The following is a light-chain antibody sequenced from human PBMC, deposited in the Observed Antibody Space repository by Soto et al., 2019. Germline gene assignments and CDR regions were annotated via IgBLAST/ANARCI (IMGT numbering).Light chain of an antibody. J-gene: IGKJ2*01. CDR1: QGISSW. Sequence: DIQMTQSPSSVSASVGDRVTLTCQASQGISSWLAWYQQKPGKAPKLLIYASSSLQSGVPSRFSGSGSGTHFTLTISSLQPEDSATYYCLQSDSFPHTFGQGTKLEIK. CDR2: ASS. CDR3: LQSDSFPHT. V-gene: IGKV1-12*01.